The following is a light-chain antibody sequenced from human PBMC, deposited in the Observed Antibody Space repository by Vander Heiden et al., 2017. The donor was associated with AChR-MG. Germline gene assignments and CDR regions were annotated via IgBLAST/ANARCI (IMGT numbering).Light chain of an antibody. Sequence: DIQMTQSPSTLSAFLGERVTINQQKPGQAPKLLIFTSYSLESGVPSRFSGSGSGTDFTLTISSLQPDDLATYYCQQYHTYPYTFGQGTKLEIK. CDR2: TSY. V-gene: IGKV1-5*03. J-gene: IGKJ2*01. CDR3: QQYHTYPYT.